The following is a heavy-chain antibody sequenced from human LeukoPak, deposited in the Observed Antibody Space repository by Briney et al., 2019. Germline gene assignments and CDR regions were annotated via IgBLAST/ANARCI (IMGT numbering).Heavy chain of an antibody. D-gene: IGHD3-22*01. J-gene: IGHJ4*02. CDR1: GFTFSSHS. CDR3: VRESVYYDSSGYYNVLDY. Sequence: GGSLRLSCAASGFTFSSHSMNWVRQAPGKGLEWVSVITSSSDYINYADSLKGRFTVSRDNAKNSLYLQVNSLRAEDTAVYYCVRESVYYDSSGYYNVLDYWGQGTLVTVSS. CDR2: ITSSSDYI. V-gene: IGHV3-21*01.